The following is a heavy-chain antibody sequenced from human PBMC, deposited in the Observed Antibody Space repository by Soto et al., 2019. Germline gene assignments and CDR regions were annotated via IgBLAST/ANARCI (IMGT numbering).Heavy chain of an antibody. D-gene: IGHD2-15*01. CDR3: ARVVVAATRFRYYYYGMDV. CDR1: GVSFSCYY. V-gene: IGHV4-34*01. CDR2: INHSGST. Sequence: ETLSLTCAVYGVSFSCYYLSLIRQPPGKGLEWIGEINHSGSTNYNPSLKSRVTISVDTSKNQFPLKLSSVTAADTAVYYCARVVVAATRFRYYYYGMDVWGQGTTVT. J-gene: IGHJ6*02.